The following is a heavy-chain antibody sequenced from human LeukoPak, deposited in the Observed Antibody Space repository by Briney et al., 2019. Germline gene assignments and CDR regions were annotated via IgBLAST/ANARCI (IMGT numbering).Heavy chain of an antibody. V-gene: IGHV4-39*07. CDR1: GGSISSGGYY. D-gene: IGHD3-22*01. J-gene: IGHJ4*02. CDR2: INHSGST. Sequence: PSETLSLTCTVSGGSISSGGYYWSWIRQPPGKGLEWIGEINHSGSTNYNPSLKSRVTISVDTSKNQFSLKLSSVTAADTAVYYCARSGLYDSSGYYYFDYWGQGTLVTVSS. CDR3: ARSGLYDSSGYYYFDY.